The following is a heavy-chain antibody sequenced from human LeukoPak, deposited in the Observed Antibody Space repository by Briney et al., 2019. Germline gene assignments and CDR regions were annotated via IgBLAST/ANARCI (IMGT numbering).Heavy chain of an antibody. V-gene: IGHV1-18*01. J-gene: IGHJ4*02. CDR1: GYTFTNYR. Sequence: ASVKVSCKASGYTFTNYRITWVRQAPGQGLEWMGWISTYNANTYYAQNLQGRVTMTTDTSTSTAYMELRSLRSDDTAVYYCARGGVLLWFGELLGGGYFDYWGQGTLVTVSS. CDR2: ISTYNANT. CDR3: ARGGVLLWFGELLGGGYFDY. D-gene: IGHD3-10*01.